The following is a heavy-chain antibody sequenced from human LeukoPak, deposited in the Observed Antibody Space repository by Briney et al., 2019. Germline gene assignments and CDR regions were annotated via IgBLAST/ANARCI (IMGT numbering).Heavy chain of an antibody. CDR1: GFVFSSFA. Sequence: GGSLRLSCATSGFVFSSFAMHWVRQAPGKGLEWVAVIQYDGSEKYYTDSVKGRFTISRDNSKNTLYLQMNSLRAEDTAVYYCASSGGYYYGSGSFDYWGQGTLVTVSS. V-gene: IGHV3-30*12. CDR2: IQYDGSEK. J-gene: IGHJ4*02. CDR3: ASSGGYYYGSGSFDY. D-gene: IGHD3-10*01.